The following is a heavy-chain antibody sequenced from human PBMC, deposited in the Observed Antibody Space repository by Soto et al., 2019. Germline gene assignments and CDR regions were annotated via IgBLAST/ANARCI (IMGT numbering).Heavy chain of an antibody. CDR3: ARDPDTDSPYYYYGMDV. CDR2: ISAYNGNT. Sequence: ASVKVSCKASGYTSTSYGISWVRQAPGQGLEWMGWISAYNGNTNYAQKLQGRVTMTTDTSTSTAYMELRSLRSDDTAVYYCARDPDTDSPYYYYGMDVWGQGTTVTVSS. CDR1: GYTSTSYG. D-gene: IGHD5-18*01. V-gene: IGHV1-18*01. J-gene: IGHJ6*02.